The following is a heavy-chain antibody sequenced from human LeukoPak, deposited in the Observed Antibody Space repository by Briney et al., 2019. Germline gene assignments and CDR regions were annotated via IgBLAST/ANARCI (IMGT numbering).Heavy chain of an antibody. CDR3: ARDVGQWEKRWVFYYYGMDV. CDR2: IYSGGST. Sequence: GGSLRLSCAASGFTVSSNYMSWVRQAPGKGLEWVSVIYSGGSTYYADSVKGRFTISSDNSKNTLYLQMNSLRAEDTAVYYCARDVGQWEKRWVFYYYGMDVWGQGTTVTVSS. V-gene: IGHV3-66*01. D-gene: IGHD1-26*01. CDR1: GFTVSSNY. J-gene: IGHJ6*02.